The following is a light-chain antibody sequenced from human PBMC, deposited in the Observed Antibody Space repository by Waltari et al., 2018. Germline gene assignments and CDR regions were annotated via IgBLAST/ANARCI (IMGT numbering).Light chain of an antibody. V-gene: IGLV2-11*01. CDR1: TSAVGGYHY. J-gene: IGLJ2*01. Sequence: QSALTQPRSVSGSPGQSVTISCTGTTSAVGGYHYVSWFQQHPGKAPKLIIYDVSERPSGVPDRFSGSKSDNTASLTISGLRSEDEADYYCAAWDDSLRSPIFGGGTKLTVL. CDR3: AAWDDSLRSPI. CDR2: DVS.